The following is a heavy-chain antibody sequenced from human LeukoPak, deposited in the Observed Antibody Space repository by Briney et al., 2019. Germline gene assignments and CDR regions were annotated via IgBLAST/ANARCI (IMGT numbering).Heavy chain of an antibody. D-gene: IGHD3-3*02. Sequence: VASVKVSCKASGYTFTSYYMHWVRQAPGQGLEWMGWINPNSGGTNYAQKFQGWVTMTRDTSISTAYMELSRLRSDDTAVYYCASALSNHYGMDVWGQGTTVTVSS. J-gene: IGHJ6*02. CDR1: GYTFTSYY. V-gene: IGHV1-2*04. CDR2: INPNSGGT. CDR3: ASALSNHYGMDV.